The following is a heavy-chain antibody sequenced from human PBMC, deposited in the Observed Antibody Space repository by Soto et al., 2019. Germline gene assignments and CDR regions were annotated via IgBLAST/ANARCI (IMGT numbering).Heavy chain of an antibody. CDR1: GASLSSGGYS. D-gene: IGHD4-4*01. CDR3: VRGSYTGPLDY. J-gene: IGHJ4*01. Sequence: LQLQESGSGLVKPSQTLTLTCTVSGASLSSGGYSWNWLRQPPGRGLEWLGYVYHTGAAIYNASLQSRLYISVDVSKGQFSLNLHSLTAADTAVYFCVRGSYTGPLDYWGPGTPVTVSS. CDR2: VYHTGAA. V-gene: IGHV4-30-2*01.